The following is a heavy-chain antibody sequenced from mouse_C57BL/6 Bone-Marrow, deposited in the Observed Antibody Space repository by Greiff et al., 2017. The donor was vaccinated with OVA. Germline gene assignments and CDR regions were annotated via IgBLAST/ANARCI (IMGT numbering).Heavy chain of an antibody. CDR2: INPNNGGT. CDR1: GYTFTDYN. J-gene: IGHJ1*03. D-gene: IGHD1-1*01. Sequence: EVQGVESGPELVKPGASVKMSCKASGYTFTDYNMHWVKQSHGKSLEWIGYINPNNGGTSYNQKFKGKATLTVNKSSSTAYMELRSLTSEDSAVYYCARGYYGSSYGYFDVWGTGTTVTVSS. V-gene: IGHV1-22*01. CDR3: ARGYYGSSYGYFDV.